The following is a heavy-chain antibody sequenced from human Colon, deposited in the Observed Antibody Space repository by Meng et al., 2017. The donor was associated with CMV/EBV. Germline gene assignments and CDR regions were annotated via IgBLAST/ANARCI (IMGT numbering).Heavy chain of an antibody. Sequence: GESLKISCAASGFTVTNNFMTWVRQAPGKGLEWVSSINGNGVTTHYVDSVKGRFTVSRDNSKNTLYLQMNSLRAEDTAIYYCAKCITDCLTRAFEMWGQGTMVTVSS. CDR2: INGNGVTT. J-gene: IGHJ3*02. CDR1: GFTVTNNF. V-gene: IGHV3-23*01. CDR3: AKCITDCLTRAFEM. D-gene: IGHD3-10*01.